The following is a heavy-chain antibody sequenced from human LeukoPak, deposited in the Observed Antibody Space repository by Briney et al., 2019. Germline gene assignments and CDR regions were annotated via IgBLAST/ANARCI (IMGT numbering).Heavy chain of an antibody. CDR1: GFTFSSYG. CDR3: AKGSEKDYYYYGMDV. J-gene: IGHJ6*04. V-gene: IGHV3-30*18. Sequence: GRSLRLSCAASGFTFSSYGMHWVRQAPGKGLEWVVVISYDGSNKYYADSVKGRFTISRDNSKNTLYLQMNSLRAEDTAVYYCAKGSEKDYYYYGMDVWGKGTTVTVSS. CDR2: ISYDGSNK.